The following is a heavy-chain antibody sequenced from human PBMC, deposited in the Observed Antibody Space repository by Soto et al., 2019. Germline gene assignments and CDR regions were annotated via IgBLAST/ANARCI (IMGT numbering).Heavy chain of an antibody. CDR1: GGSFSGYY. CDR3: ATLYYYDSSGQDY. J-gene: IGHJ4*02. V-gene: IGHV4-34*01. CDR2: INHSGST. D-gene: IGHD3-22*01. Sequence: PSETLSLTCAVSGGSFSGYYWSWIRQPPGKGLEWIGEINHSGSTNYNPSLKSRVTISVDTSKNQFSLKLSSVTAADTAVYYCATLYYYDSSGQDYWGQGTLVTVSS.